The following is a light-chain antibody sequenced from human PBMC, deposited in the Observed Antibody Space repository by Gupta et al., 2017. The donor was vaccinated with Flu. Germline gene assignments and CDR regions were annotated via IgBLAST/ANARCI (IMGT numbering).Light chain of an antibody. CDR2: QDD. Sequence: SYELTQPASVSVSPGQTASIACSGDECGDKIVSWYQQRTGQSPDLVIYQDDKRPAGSPERFSGSNSGNTATLTVRGAQARDEDDYYCQAGDSNTGVFGGGTKLTVL. CDR1: ECGDKI. J-gene: IGLJ3*02. CDR3: QAGDSNTGV. V-gene: IGLV3-1*01.